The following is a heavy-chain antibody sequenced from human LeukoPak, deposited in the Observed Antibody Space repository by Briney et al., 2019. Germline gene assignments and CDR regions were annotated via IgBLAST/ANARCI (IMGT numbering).Heavy chain of an antibody. CDR2: ISSSGSTI. CDR1: GFTFSDYY. J-gene: IGHJ4*02. CDR3: ARAILTGYTDYFDY. Sequence: PGGSLRLSCAASGFTFSDYYMSWIRQAPGKGLEWVSYISSSGSTIYYADSVKGRFTISRDNAKNSLYLQMNSLRAEDTAVYYCARAILTGYTDYFDYWGQGTLVTVSS. D-gene: IGHD3-9*01. V-gene: IGHV3-11*01.